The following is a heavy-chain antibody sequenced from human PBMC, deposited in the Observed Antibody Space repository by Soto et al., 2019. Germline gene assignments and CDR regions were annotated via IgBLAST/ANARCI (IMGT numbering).Heavy chain of an antibody. CDR1: GFTFSSYA. CDR2: ISYDGNNK. J-gene: IGHJ6*02. V-gene: IGHV3-30-3*01. D-gene: IGHD4-17*01. CDR3: VRGGRPGDYASLGYFGMDV. Sequence: VQLVESGGGVVQPGRSLRLSCAASGFTFSSYAMHWVRQAPGKGLEWVAVISYDGNNKYYADSVKGRFTISRDNSQNTLYVQMTSLRVDDTAIFYCVRGGRPGDYASLGYFGMDVWGQGTTVTVSS.